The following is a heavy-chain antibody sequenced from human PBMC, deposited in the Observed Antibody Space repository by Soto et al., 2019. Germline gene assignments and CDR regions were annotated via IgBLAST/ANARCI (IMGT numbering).Heavy chain of an antibody. V-gene: IGHV3-23*01. J-gene: IGHJ4*02. D-gene: IGHD6-19*01. CDR3: AKDRQPVADTEFPNPFDY. Sequence: EVQLLESGGGLVQPGGSLRLSCAASGFTFSSYAMSWVRQAPGKGLEWVSAISGSGGSTYYADSVKGRFTISRDNSKHTLYLQMNRLRAEDTAVYYCAKDRQPVADTEFPNPFDYWGQGTLVTDSS. CDR2: ISGSGGST. CDR1: GFTFSSYA.